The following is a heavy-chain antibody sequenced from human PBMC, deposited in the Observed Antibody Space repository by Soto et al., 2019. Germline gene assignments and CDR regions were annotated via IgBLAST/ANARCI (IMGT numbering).Heavy chain of an antibody. J-gene: IGHJ4*02. CDR2: IDPSDSYT. V-gene: IGHV5-10-1*01. CDR3: ARGGGYCSGGSCYHFDY. Sequence: PGESLKISCKGSGYSFTSYWIDWVRQMPGKGLEWMGRIDPSDSYTNYSPSFQGHVTISADKSISTAYLQWSSLKASDTAMYYCARGGGYCSGGSCYHFDYWGQGTLVTVSS. CDR1: GYSFTSYW. D-gene: IGHD2-15*01.